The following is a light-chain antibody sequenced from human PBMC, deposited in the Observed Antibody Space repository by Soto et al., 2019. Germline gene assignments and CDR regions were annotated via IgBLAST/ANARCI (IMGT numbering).Light chain of an antibody. Sequence: IVLTQSPGTLSLSPGERATLSCRASQSVSSNYLAWYHQKPGQAPRLLIHGASRRAYGIPGRFSGSGCGRDFTITISRLAPEDVAVYYCQQYGSSPLTFGGGTKVDIK. V-gene: IGKV3-20*01. CDR2: GAS. CDR1: QSVSSNY. J-gene: IGKJ4*01. CDR3: QQYGSSPLT.